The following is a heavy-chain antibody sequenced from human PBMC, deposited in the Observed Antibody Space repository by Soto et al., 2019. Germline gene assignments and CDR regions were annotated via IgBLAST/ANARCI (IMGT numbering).Heavy chain of an antibody. CDR3: ARGWFREDFWRGYTQDDI. CDR1: GYTFTSYD. J-gene: IGHJ3*02. V-gene: IGHV1-8*01. Sequence: GASVKVSCKASGYTFTSYDINWVRQATGQGLEWMGWMNPNSGNTGYAQKFQGRVTMTRNTSISTAYMELSSLRSEDTAVYYCARGWFREDFWRGYTQDDIWGQGTMVTVSS. CDR2: MNPNSGNT. D-gene: IGHD3-3*01.